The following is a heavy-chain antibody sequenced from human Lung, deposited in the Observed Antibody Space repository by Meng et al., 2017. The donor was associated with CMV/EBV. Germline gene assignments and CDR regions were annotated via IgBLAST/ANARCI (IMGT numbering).Heavy chain of an antibody. CDR3: AKDHDSSWRIMDV. V-gene: IGHV3-43D*03. CDR2: ISWDGGST. Sequence: GESLKISCAASGFTFDNHAVHWVRQAPGKGLEWVSLISWDGGSTSYADSVKGRFTISRDNSKNSLFLQMNSLRPEDSALYYCAKDHDSSWRIMDVWGQGTTVTVSS. D-gene: IGHD3-22*01. J-gene: IGHJ6*02. CDR1: GFTFDNHA.